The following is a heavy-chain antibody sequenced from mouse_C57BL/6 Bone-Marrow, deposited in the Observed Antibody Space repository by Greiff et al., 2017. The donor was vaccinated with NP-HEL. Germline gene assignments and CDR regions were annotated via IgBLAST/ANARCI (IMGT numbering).Heavy chain of an antibody. CDR3: ASEGYYGSSYDWYFDV. Sequence: VQLQQSGPELVKPGASVKISCKASGYSFTDYNMNWVKQSNGKSLEWIGVINPNYGTTSYNQKFKGKATLTVDKSSSTAYMQLNSLTSEDSAVYYGASEGYYGSSYDWYFDVWGTGTTVTVSS. V-gene: IGHV1-39*01. D-gene: IGHD1-1*01. J-gene: IGHJ1*03. CDR2: INPNYGTT. CDR1: GYSFTDYN.